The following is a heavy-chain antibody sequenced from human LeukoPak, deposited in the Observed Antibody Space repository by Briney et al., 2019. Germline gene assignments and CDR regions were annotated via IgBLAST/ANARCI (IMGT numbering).Heavy chain of an antibody. J-gene: IGHJ4*02. CDR3: ARERCSGGSCYLGGVLRGYFDS. V-gene: IGHV4-59*01. D-gene: IGHD2-15*01. CDR2: IYYSGST. Sequence: SETLSLTCTVSGGSISSYYWSWIRQPPGKGLEWIGYIYYSGSTDYNPSLKSRVTISVDTSKNQFSLNLSSVTAVDTAVYYCARERCSGGSCYLGGVLRGYFDSWGQGTLVTVSS. CDR1: GGSISSYY.